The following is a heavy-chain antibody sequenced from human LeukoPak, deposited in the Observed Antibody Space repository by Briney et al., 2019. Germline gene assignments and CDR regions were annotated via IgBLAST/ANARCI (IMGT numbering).Heavy chain of an antibody. V-gene: IGHV3-23*01. CDR1: GFTFSNYA. D-gene: IGHD3-3*01. CDR2: ISGSGGRT. Sequence: GGSLRLSCAASGFTFSNYAMNWVRQAPGKGLEWVSYISGSGGRTYYADSVKGRFTISRDNSKNTLYLQMDSLRAEDTAVYYCAKDRSSLPRFGVVIDAFDIWGQGTMVTVSS. CDR3: AKDRSSLPRFGVVIDAFDI. J-gene: IGHJ3*02.